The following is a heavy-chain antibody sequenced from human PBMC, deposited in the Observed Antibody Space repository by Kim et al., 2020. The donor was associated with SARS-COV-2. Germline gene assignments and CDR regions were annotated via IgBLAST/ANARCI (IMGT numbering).Heavy chain of an antibody. J-gene: IGHJ6*02. D-gene: IGHD3-3*01. Sequence: GGSLRLSCAVSGFTFSDYWMHWVRQAPGKGLVWLSRVNSDGSSTSYADSVKGRFTISRDNAKNTLYLQMSSLRAEDTAVYYCARPNYDFWSARQHTRYYYALDVWGQGATVTVSS. V-gene: IGHV3-74*01. CDR1: GFTFSDYW. CDR3: ARPNYDFWSARQHTRYYYALDV. CDR2: VNSDGSST.